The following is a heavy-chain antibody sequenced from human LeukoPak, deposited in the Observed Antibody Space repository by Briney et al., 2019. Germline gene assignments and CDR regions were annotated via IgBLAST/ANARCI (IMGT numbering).Heavy chain of an antibody. CDR3: ARAVTSTEGY. Sequence: GGSLRLSCAASGFSFNNAWMSWVRQAPAKGLEWVASLNEDGSEKYYVDSVKGRFTISRDNAQKSLYLEMKSLSAKDTAVYYCARAVTSTEGYWGQGTLVTVSS. CDR2: LNEDGSEK. V-gene: IGHV3-7*03. J-gene: IGHJ4*02. CDR1: GFSFNNAW.